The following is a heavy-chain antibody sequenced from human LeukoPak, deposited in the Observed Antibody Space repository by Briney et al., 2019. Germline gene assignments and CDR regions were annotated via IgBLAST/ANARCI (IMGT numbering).Heavy chain of an antibody. CDR1: GFTFSSYA. V-gene: IGHV3-23*01. CDR2: ISGSGGST. J-gene: IGHJ3*02. Sequence: PGGSLRFSCAASGFTFSSYAMSWVRQAPGKGLEWVSAISGSGGSTYYADSVKGRFTISRDNSKNTLYLQMNSLRAEDTAVYYCAKDRGRTMIVVVTPLDAFDIWGQGTMVTVSS. D-gene: IGHD3-22*01. CDR3: AKDRGRTMIVVVTPLDAFDI.